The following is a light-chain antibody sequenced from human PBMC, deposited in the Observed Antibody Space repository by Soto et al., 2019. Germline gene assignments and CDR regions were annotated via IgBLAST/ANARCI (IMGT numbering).Light chain of an antibody. CDR1: QSVFYTSNNKNY. Sequence: DIVMTQSPDSLAVSLGERATINCKSSQSVFYTSNNKNYLAWYQQKPGQPPNLLIYWASTRESGVPDRFSGSGAVTDFTLTISSLQTEDVAVYYCQQYYGTPYPFGQGTKLEIK. V-gene: IGKV4-1*01. CDR3: QQYYGTPYP. J-gene: IGKJ2*01. CDR2: WAS.